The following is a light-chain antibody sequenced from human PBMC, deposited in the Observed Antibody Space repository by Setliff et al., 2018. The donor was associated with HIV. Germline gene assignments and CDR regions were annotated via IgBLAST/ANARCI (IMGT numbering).Light chain of an antibody. Sequence: LTQPASVSGSLGQSIIISCTGTNSDVGVYDYVSWYQQYPGKAPKLIIYDVSNRPSGVSNRFSGSKSDITASLTISGLQTEDEADYYCNSYTNKKTYVFGTGTKVTVL. CDR3: NSYTNKKTYV. CDR1: NSDVGVYDY. CDR2: DVS. V-gene: IGLV2-14*01. J-gene: IGLJ1*01.